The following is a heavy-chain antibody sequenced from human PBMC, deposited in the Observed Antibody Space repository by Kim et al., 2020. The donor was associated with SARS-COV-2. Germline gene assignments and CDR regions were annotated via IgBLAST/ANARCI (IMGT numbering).Heavy chain of an antibody. CDR1: GGSFSGYY. J-gene: IGHJ5*02. CDR2: INHSGST. D-gene: IGHD3-22*01. Sequence: SETLSLTCAVYGGSFSGYYWSWIRQPPGKGLEWIGEINHSGSTNYNPSLKSRVTISVDTSKNQFSLKLSSVTAADTAVYYCARGPNSHYYDSSGYSKLAYWFDPWGQGTLVTVSS. V-gene: IGHV4-34*01. CDR3: ARGPNSHYYDSSGYSKLAYWFDP.